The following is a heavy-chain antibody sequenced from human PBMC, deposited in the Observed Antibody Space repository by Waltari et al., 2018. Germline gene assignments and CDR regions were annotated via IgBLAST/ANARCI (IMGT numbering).Heavy chain of an antibody. Sequence: QVQLQESGPGLVKPSETLSLTCAVSGYSISRGYYWGWIRQPPGKGLEWIGSIYHSGSTYYNPSLKSRVTISVDTSKNQFSLKLSSVTAADTAVYYCARDGPGVFSPTDWFDPWGQGTLVTVSS. CDR3: ARDGPGVFSPTDWFDP. D-gene: IGHD7-27*01. CDR1: GYSISRGYY. V-gene: IGHV4-38-2*02. J-gene: IGHJ5*02. CDR2: IYHSGST.